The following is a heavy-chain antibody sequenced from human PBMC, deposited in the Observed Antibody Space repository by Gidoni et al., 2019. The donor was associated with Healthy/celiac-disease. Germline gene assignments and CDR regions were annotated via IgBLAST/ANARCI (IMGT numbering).Heavy chain of an antibody. J-gene: IGHJ4*02. Sequence: HVQLQSSVPGLVKPSETLSLTCAVSGYSLSSGYYWGWIRQPPGKGLEWMGSIYHSGSTYYNPYLKSRVTISVDMSKNKFSLKLSSVTAADTAVYYGARVSNHQKLDTAMGDYWGQGTLVTVSS. CDR2: IYHSGST. CDR3: ARVSNHQKLDTAMGDY. V-gene: IGHV4-38-2*01. CDR1: GYSLSSGYY. D-gene: IGHD5-18*01.